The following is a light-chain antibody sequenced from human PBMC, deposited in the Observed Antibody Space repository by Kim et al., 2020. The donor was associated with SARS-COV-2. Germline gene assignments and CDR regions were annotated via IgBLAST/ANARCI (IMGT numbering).Light chain of an antibody. CDR1: QSVGDY. Sequence: DIQMTQSPSTLSASVGDRVTITCRASQSVGDYLAWFQQKPGKAPKLLIQKTSSLESGVPSRFSGSGSGTEFTLTISSLQPDDFATYYCQQHADYPWTFGQGTKVDIK. V-gene: IGKV1-5*03. CDR2: KTS. J-gene: IGKJ1*01. CDR3: QQHADYPWT.